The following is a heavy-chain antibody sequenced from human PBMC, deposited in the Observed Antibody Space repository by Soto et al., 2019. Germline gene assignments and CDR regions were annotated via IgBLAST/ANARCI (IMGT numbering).Heavy chain of an antibody. CDR2: ITITGFI. Sequence: GGSLRLSCAASGFTVSSNYMSWVRQAPGKGLEWVSIITITGFIDYADSVKGRFTISRDNAKSSLYLQMNSLRAEDTAVYYCGRDSREYIAYDYIGGQGPLVPVPS. D-gene: IGHD5-12*01. CDR3: GRDSREYIAYDYI. J-gene: IGHJ4*02. V-gene: IGHV3-21*01. CDR1: GFTVSSNY.